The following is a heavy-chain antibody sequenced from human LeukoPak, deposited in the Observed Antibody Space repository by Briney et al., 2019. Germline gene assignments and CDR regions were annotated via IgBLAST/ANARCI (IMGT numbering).Heavy chain of an antibody. D-gene: IGHD3-3*01. CDR3: AKDLGTLCDFWSGYYQEVDY. Sequence: GGSLRLSCAASGFTFSSYAMSWVRQAPGKGLEWVSAISGSGGSTYYADSVKGRFTISRDNSKNTLYLQMNSLRAEDTAVYYCAKDLGTLCDFWSGYYQEVDYWGQGTLVTVSS. J-gene: IGHJ4*02. CDR1: GFTFSSYA. CDR2: ISGSGGST. V-gene: IGHV3-23*01.